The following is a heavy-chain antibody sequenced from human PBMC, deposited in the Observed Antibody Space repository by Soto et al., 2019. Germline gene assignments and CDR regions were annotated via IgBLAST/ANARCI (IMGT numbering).Heavy chain of an antibody. J-gene: IGHJ6*03. D-gene: IGHD6-13*01. V-gene: IGHV3-7*03. CDR2: IKQDGSGK. CDR3: ATEQKAAAGSYYYYYYYMDV. CDR1: GFTFSSYW. Sequence: GGSLRLSCAASGFTFSSYWMSWVRQAPGKGLEWVANIKQDGSGKDYVDSVKGRFTISRDNAKNTLYLQMNSLRGEDTAVYYCATEQKAAAGSYYYYYYYMDVWGKGTTVTVSS.